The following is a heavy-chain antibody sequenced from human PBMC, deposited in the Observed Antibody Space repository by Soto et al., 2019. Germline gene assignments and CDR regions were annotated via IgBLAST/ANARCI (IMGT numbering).Heavy chain of an antibody. Sequence: SLRLSCAASGFTFSNSWMHWVRQAPGKGLVWVSYINSDGSTTTYADSVKGRFTISRDNAKNTVYLQITSLTAEDTAVYYCARDRSYTTDYWGQGTLVTVSS. D-gene: IGHD1-26*01. CDR1: GFTFSNSW. V-gene: IGHV3-74*01. CDR2: INSDGSTT. J-gene: IGHJ4*02. CDR3: ARDRSYTTDY.